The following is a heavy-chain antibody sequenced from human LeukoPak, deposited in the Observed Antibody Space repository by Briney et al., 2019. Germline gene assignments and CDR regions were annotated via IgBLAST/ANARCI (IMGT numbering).Heavy chain of an antibody. V-gene: IGHV1-69*02. D-gene: IGHD3-3*01. CDR3: ASGLRFLEWLPVDY. J-gene: IGHJ4*02. CDR1: GGTFSSYT. CDR2: IIPILGIA. Sequence: SVKVSCKASGGTFSSYTISWVRQAPGQGLEWMGRIIPILGIANYTQKFQGRVTITADKSTSTAYMELSSLRSEDTAVYYCASGLRFLEWLPVDYWGQGTLVTVSS.